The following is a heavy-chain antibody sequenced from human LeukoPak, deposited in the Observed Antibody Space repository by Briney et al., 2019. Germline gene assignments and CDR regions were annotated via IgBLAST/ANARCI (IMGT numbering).Heavy chain of an antibody. D-gene: IGHD3-16*01. CDR3: ARQAGLGYYFDY. CDR2: IFPSDSDT. V-gene: IGHV5-51*01. J-gene: IGHJ4*02. CDR1: GYNFATYW. Sequence: GESLKISCKGSGYNFATYWIGWVRQKPGKSLEWMGIIFPSDSDTRYSPSLQGQVTISADKSITTAYLQWSSLKASDTAKYYCARQAGLGYYFDYWGQGTLVTVSS.